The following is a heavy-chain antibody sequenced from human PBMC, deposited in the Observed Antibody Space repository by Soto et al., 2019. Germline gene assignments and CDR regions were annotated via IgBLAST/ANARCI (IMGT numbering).Heavy chain of an antibody. CDR2: MSYDESRK. CDR1: GFTVRNYG. D-gene: IGHD3-10*01. Sequence: VQLVESGGGEVLPGRSLRLSCVASGFTVRNYGMHWVRQAPGKGLEWVAVMSYDESRKYYADSVKGRFTISRDNSKNTLYLQMDSLTSKNTAMYYCARVEMATIWFFDHWGQGTLVTVSA. J-gene: IGHJ4*01. V-gene: IGHV3-30-3*01. CDR3: ARVEMATIWFFDH.